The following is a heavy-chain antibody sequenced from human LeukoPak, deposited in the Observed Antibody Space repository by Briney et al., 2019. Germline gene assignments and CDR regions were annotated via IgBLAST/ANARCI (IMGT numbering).Heavy chain of an antibody. CDR2: FYYGGST. Sequence: SETLSLTCTVSGASISSSSNFWGWIRQPPGKGLEWIGSFYYGGSTYYNPSLKSRVTISVDTSKNQFSLKLTSVTAADTALYYCARHEGSILVVPAGWFDPWGQGALVTVSS. J-gene: IGHJ5*02. V-gene: IGHV4-39*01. D-gene: IGHD2-2*01. CDR1: GASISSSSNF. CDR3: ARHEGSILVVPAGWFDP.